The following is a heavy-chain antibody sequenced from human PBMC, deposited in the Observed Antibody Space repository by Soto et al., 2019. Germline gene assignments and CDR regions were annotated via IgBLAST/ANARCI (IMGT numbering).Heavy chain of an antibody. CDR2: ISSSSSYI. V-gene: IGHV3-21*06. CDR3: ARDIGEMSAV. Sequence: GGSLRLSCTGSGFTFSSSTMTWVRQGPGKWLEWVSSISSSSSYIYFADSLKGRFTISRDNAKNSLYLQMNSLRAEGTAVYYCARDIGEMSAVWGQGXQVTVYS. CDR1: GFTFSSST. J-gene: IGHJ4*02. D-gene: IGHD3-10*01.